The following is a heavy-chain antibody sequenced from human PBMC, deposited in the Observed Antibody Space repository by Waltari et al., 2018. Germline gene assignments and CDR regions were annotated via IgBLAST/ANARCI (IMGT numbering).Heavy chain of an antibody. D-gene: IGHD4-17*01. CDR3: ARASYGDYVLY. V-gene: IGHV3-7*01. CDR2: IKQDGSEK. CDR1: GFTFSSYW. J-gene: IGHJ4*02. Sequence: EVQLVESGGGLVQPGGSLILSCAASGFTFSSYWMSWVRQAPGKGLEWVANIKQDGSEKYYVDSVKGRFTISRDNAKNSLYLQMNSLRAEDTAVYYCARASYGDYVLYWGQGTLVTVSS.